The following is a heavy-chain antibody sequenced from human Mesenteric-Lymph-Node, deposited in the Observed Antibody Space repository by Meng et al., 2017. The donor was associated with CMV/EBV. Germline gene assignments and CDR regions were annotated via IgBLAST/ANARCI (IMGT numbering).Heavy chain of an antibody. V-gene: IGHV3-74*01. CDR3: ARGGAVPAAI. J-gene: IGHJ4*02. CDR2: INSDGSST. D-gene: IGHD2-2*01. CDR1: GFTFSSYW. Sequence: GESLKISCAASGFTFSSYWMHWVRQAPGKGLVWVSRINSDGSSTSYADSVKGRFTISRDNAKNTLYLQMNSLRAEDTAVYYCARGGAVPAAIWGQGTLVTVSS.